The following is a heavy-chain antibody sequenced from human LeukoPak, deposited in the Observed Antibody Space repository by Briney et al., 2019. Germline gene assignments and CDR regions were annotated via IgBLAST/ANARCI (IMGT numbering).Heavy chain of an antibody. CDR1: GYTFTGYY. CDR3: ASPLSGSGWYGGFDP. Sequence: ASVKVSCKASGYTFTGYYMHWVRQAPGQGLEWMGWINPNSGGTNYAQKFQGRVTMTRDTSISTVYMELSRLRSDDTAVYYCASPLSGSGWYGGFDPWGQGTLVTVSS. CDR2: INPNSGGT. D-gene: IGHD6-19*01. J-gene: IGHJ5*02. V-gene: IGHV1-2*02.